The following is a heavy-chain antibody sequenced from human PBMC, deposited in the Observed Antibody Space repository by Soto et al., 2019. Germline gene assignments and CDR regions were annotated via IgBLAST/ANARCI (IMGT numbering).Heavy chain of an antibody. V-gene: IGHV3-15*07. J-gene: IGHJ4*02. CDR2: IKSKVDGGTT. Sequence: GGSLRLSCAASGFTFSNAWMNWVRQAPGKGLQWVGRIKSKVDGGTTDYLAPVRGRFTISRDDSKNTVYLQMSSLNSDDTAIYYCSTGGYFFDYWGQGALVTVPQ. D-gene: IGHD3-22*01. CDR3: STGGYFFDY. CDR1: GFTFSNAW.